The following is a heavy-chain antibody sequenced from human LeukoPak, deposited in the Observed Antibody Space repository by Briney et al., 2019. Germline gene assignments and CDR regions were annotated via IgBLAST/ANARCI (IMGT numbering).Heavy chain of an antibody. CDR3: ARVSYDSSGYDY. Sequence: GGSLRLSCAASGFTFDDYGMSWVRQAPGKGPEWVSGINWNGGSTGYADSVKGRFTISRDNAKNSLYLQMNSLRAEDTALYYCARVSYDSSGYDYWGQGTLVTVSS. CDR1: GFTFDDYG. V-gene: IGHV3-20*04. J-gene: IGHJ4*02. D-gene: IGHD3-22*01. CDR2: INWNGGST.